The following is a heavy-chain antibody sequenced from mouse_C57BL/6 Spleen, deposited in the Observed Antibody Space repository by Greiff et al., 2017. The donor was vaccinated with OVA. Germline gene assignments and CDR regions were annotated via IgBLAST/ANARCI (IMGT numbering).Heavy chain of an antibody. V-gene: IGHV1-80*01. CDR1: GYAFSSYW. Sequence: VQLQESGAELVKPGASVKISCKASGYAFSSYWMNWVKQRPGKGLEWIGQIYPGDGDTNYNGKFKGKATLTADKSSSTAYMQLSSLTSEDSAVYFCARWEGRRGIDYWGQGTTLTVSS. J-gene: IGHJ2*01. CDR3: ARWEGRRGIDY. D-gene: IGHD1-2*01. CDR2: IYPGDGDT.